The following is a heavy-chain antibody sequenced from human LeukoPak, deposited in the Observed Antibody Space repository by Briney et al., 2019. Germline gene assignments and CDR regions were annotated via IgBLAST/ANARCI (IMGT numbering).Heavy chain of an antibody. CDR3: ARESRDTAMATDY. J-gene: IGHJ4*02. CDR1: KFTFSSYT. V-gene: IGHV3-30*04. D-gene: IGHD5-18*01. Sequence: PGRSLRLSCAASKFTFSSYTMHWVRQAPGKGPDWVAVISYDGRNKYYGDSVKGRFTISRDNSKNTLYLQMNSLRPEDTAIYYCARESRDTAMATDYWGQGTLVTVSS. CDR2: ISYDGRNK.